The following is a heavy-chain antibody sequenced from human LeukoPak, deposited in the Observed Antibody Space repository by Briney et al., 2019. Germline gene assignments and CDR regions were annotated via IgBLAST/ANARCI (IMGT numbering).Heavy chain of an antibody. V-gene: IGHV3-53*01. CDR1: GFTVSSNY. CDR3: ARVRYSSSWLDY. Sequence: GGSLRLSCAASGFTVSSNYMSWVHQAPGKGLEWVSVIYSGGSTYYAASVKGRFTISRDNSKNTLYLQMNSLRAEDTAVYYCARVRYSSSWLDYWGQGTLVTVSS. J-gene: IGHJ4*02. D-gene: IGHD6-13*01. CDR2: IYSGGST.